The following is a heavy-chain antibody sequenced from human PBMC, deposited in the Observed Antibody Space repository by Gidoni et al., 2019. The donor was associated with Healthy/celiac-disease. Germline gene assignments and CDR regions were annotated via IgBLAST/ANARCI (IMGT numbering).Heavy chain of an antibody. V-gene: IGHV1-18*01. CDR3: AMGEYCSSTSCYSLYGMDV. CDR1: GYTFTSYG. J-gene: IGHJ6*02. D-gene: IGHD2-2*01. CDR2: ISAYNGNT. Sequence: QVQLVQSGAEVKKPGASVKVSCKASGYTFTSYGISWVRQAPGQGLEWMGWISAYNGNTNDAQKLQGRVTMTTDTSTSTAYMELRSLRSDDTAVYYCAMGEYCSSTSCYSLYGMDVWGQGTTVTVSS.